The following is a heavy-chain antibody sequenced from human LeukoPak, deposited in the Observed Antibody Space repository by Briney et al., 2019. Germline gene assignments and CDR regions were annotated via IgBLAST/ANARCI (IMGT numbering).Heavy chain of an antibody. D-gene: IGHD3-10*01. V-gene: IGHV3-23*01. CDR2: ISGSGDGT. Sequence: GGSLRLSCTASGFTFDNYAMIWVRQAPGKGLEWVSVISGSGDGTDSADSVRGRFTISRDNSKNTLYLEMSSLRVEDTAVYHCAKGRNSYDSGRCHSPNCYYGMGVWGQGTTVIVSS. CDR3: AKGRNSYDSGRCHSPNCYYGMGV. CDR1: GFTFDNYA. J-gene: IGHJ6*02.